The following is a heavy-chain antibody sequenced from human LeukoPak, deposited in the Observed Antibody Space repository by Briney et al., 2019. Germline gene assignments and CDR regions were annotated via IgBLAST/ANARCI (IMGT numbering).Heavy chain of an antibody. CDR3: ARVLGKSQLLLGAFDI. V-gene: IGHV4-39*07. D-gene: IGHD2-2*01. J-gene: IGHJ3*02. CDR1: GGSISSNGYY. CDR2: FYYTGST. Sequence: PSETLSLTCTVSGGSISSNGYYWGWIRQPPGKGLEWIGSFYYTGSTFYNPSLKSRVTISVDRSENQFSLRLSSVTAADTAVYYCARVLGKSQLLLGAFDIWGQGTMVTVSS.